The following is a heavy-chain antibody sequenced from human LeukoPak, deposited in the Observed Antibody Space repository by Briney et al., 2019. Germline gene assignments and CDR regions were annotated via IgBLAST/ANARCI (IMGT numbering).Heavy chain of an antibody. Sequence: SETLSLTCTVSGYSISSGYYWGWFRQPPAKGLVWIGGIYHSGSTYYNPSLKSRVAISVDTTKNQFSLKLSSVTAADTAVYYCARVTGFWSGYYNERYYYYMDVWGKGTTVTVSS. J-gene: IGHJ6*03. CDR3: ARVTGFWSGYYNERYYYYMDV. D-gene: IGHD3-3*01. CDR2: IYHSGST. CDR1: GYSISSGYY. V-gene: IGHV4-38-2*02.